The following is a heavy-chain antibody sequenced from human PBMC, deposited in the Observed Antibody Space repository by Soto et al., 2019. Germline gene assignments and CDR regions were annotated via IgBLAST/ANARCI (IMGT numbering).Heavy chain of an antibody. V-gene: IGHV3-11*01. CDR3: ARFGGKGWSLAG. D-gene: IGHD3-10*01. CDR2: ITTSGSTI. CDR1: GFTFSDYY. J-gene: IGHJ6*02. Sequence: QVVESGGGLVKPGGSLRLSCAASGFTFSDYYMGWIRQAPGQGLEWVSYITTSGSTISYADSVKGQFTISRDNGKNALYMQMTRRRGEDTANYYCARFGGKGWSLAGWGQGTTVTVSS.